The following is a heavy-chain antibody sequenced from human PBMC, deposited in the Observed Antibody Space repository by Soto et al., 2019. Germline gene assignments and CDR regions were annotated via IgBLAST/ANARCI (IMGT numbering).Heavy chain of an antibody. D-gene: IGHD3-10*01. V-gene: IGHV3-30*18. J-gene: IGHJ6*02. CDR3: AKETYYYGSGSSLTYYYYYGMDV. CDR1: GFTFSSYG. Sequence: QVQLVESGGGVVQPGRSLRLSCAASGFTFSSYGMHWVRQAPGKGLEWVAVISYDGSNKYYADSVKGRFTISRDNSKNTLYLQMNRLRAEDTAVYYCAKETYYYGSGSSLTYYYYYGMDVWGQGTTVTVSS. CDR2: ISYDGSNK.